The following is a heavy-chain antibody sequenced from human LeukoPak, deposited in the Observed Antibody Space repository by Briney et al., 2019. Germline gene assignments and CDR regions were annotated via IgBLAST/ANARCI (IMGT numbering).Heavy chain of an antibody. CDR2: ISGSGGST. D-gene: IGHD6-6*01. Sequence: PGRSLRLSCAASGFTFSSYAMHWVRQAPGKGLEWVSAISGSGGSTYYADSVKGRFTISRDNSKNTLYLQMNSLRAEDTAVYYCAKGPVGAKQLVRWWYFDYWGQGTLVTVSS. J-gene: IGHJ4*02. V-gene: IGHV3-23*01. CDR1: GFTFSSYA. CDR3: AKGPVGAKQLVRWWYFDY.